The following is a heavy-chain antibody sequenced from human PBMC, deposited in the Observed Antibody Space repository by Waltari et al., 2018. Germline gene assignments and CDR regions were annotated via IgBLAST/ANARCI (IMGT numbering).Heavy chain of an antibody. D-gene: IGHD3-10*01. Sequence: EVELVQSGAEVKKPGATVKISCKAYGYTFLAYFMHWVQQAPGKGLEWMGRIDPEDGETVYSEKFQGRVTITADTSTDTAYMELSSLTSGDTAVYYCAPLPGGSGQTFDYWGQGTLVTVSS. CDR1: GYTFLAYF. V-gene: IGHV1-69-2*01. J-gene: IGHJ4*02. CDR3: APLPGGSGQTFDY. CDR2: IDPEDGET.